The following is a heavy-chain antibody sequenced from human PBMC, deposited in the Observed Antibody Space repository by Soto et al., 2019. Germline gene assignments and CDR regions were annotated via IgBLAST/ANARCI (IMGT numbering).Heavy chain of an antibody. Sequence: ASVKVSCKASGYTFNTYGISWVRQAPGQGLEWMGWISTYNGNTNYAQKLQDRITMTIDTSTTTGYMKLRSLRSDDTAVYYCARRLGSSYYGVDVWGQGTTVTVSS. CDR1: GYTFNTYG. J-gene: IGHJ6*02. V-gene: IGHV1-18*01. CDR3: ARRLGSSYYGVDV. CDR2: ISTYNGNT.